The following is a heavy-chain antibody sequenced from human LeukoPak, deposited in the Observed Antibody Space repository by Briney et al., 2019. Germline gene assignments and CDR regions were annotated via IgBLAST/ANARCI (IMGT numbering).Heavy chain of an antibody. D-gene: IGHD6-19*01. Sequence: PGGSLRLSCAASGFTFSSYAMSWVRQAPGKGLEWVSAISGSGGSKYYAGSVKGRFTISRDNSKNPLYLQMNSLRAEDTAVYYWARGGGVAGTGEYYFDYWGQGTLVTVSS. CDR3: ARGGGVAGTGEYYFDY. J-gene: IGHJ4*02. CDR1: GFTFSSYA. CDR2: ISGSGGSK. V-gene: IGHV3-23*01.